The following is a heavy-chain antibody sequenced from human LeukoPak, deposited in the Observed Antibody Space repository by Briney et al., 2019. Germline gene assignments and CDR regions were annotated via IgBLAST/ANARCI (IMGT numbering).Heavy chain of an antibody. CDR1: GGSISSVGYS. CDR2: LYYSGNA. J-gene: IGHJ4*02. V-gene: IGHV4-30-4*07. D-gene: IGHD2-2*01. Sequence: SETLSLTCTVSGGSISSVGYSWSWIRQPPGKRLEWLGYLYYSGNANYNPSLKSRLTMSVDTSKNQFSLKLSSVTAADTAVYYCARIGRNYFRSSASWYYFDYWGQGTLVTVSS. CDR3: ARIGRNYFRSSASWYYFDY.